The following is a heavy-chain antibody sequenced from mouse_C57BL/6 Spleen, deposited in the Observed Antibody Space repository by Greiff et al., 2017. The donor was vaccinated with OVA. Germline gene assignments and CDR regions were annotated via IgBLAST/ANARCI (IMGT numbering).Heavy chain of an antibody. V-gene: IGHV10-1*01. D-gene: IGHD2-5*01. J-gene: IGHJ2*01. CDR1: GFSFNTYA. CDR2: IRSKSNNYAT. Sequence: DVMLVESGGGLVQPKGSLKLSCAASGFSFNTYAMNWVRQAPGKGLEWVARIRSKSNNYATYYADSVKDRFTISRDDSESMLYLQMNNLKTEDTAMYYCVRQHSNSFDYWGQGTTLTVSS. CDR3: VRQHSNSFDY.